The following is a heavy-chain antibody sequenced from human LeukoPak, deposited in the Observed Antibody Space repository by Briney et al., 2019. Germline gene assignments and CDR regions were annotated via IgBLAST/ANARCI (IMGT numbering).Heavy chain of an antibody. D-gene: IGHD5/OR15-5a*01. Sequence: GGSLRLSCTASGFIFRNYAMSWVRQAPGKGLEWVSTISGAGDNTNNADSVTGRFTISRDKSKNTLYLQMNSLRAEDTAVYYCAKDYSVSNWCFDLWGRGTLVTVSS. V-gene: IGHV3-23*01. CDR3: AKDYSVSNWCFDL. CDR2: ISGAGDNT. J-gene: IGHJ2*01. CDR1: GFIFRNYA.